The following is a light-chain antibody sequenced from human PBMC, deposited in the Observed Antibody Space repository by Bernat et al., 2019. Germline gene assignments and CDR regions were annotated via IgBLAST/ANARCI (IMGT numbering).Light chain of an antibody. V-gene: IGKV1-33*01. J-gene: IGKJ1*01. Sequence: DIQMTQSPSSLSASVGDRVTITCQASQDISNYLNWYQQKPGKAPQLLIYDKSNLHSGVPLRFSGSGFGTDFTLTITALQPEDAATYYCQHYKNFPRTFGKGTKVEI. CDR2: DKS. CDR3: QHYKNFPRT. CDR1: QDISNY.